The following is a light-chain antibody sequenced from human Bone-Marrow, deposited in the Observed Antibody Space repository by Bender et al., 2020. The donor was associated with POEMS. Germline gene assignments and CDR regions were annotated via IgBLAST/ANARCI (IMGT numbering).Light chain of an antibody. V-gene: IGLV1-44*01. CDR2: TNN. CDR1: GSNIGGYP. Sequence: QSVLTQPPSVSGTPGQRVTISCSGSGSNIGGYPVNWYQQLPGTAPRLLIYTNNERPSGVPDRFSGSKSGNTASLTISGLQAEDEADYYCCSYTGSSSSDWVFGGGTKLTVL. CDR3: CSYTGSSSSDWV. J-gene: IGLJ3*02.